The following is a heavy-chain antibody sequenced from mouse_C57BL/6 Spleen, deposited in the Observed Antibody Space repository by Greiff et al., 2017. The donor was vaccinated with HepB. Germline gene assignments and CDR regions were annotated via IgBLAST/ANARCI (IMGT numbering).Heavy chain of an antibody. CDR2: INPSTGGT. CDR1: GYSFTGYY. Sequence: VQLQQSGPELVKPGASVKISCKASGYSFTGYYMNWVKQSPEKSLEWIGEINPSTGGTTYNQKFKAKATLTVDKSSSTAYMQLKSLTSEDSAVYYCARWHYYGSSYWYFDVWGTGTTVTVSS. V-gene: IGHV1-42*01. CDR3: ARWHYYGSSYWYFDV. D-gene: IGHD1-1*01. J-gene: IGHJ1*03.